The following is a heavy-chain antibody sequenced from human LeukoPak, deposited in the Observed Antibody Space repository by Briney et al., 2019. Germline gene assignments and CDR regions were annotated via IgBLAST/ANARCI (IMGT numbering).Heavy chain of an antibody. D-gene: IGHD3-3*01. J-gene: IGHJ6*03. CDR2: IYTSGST. V-gene: IGHV4-4*07. CDR3: ARGSPWYYDFWSGYRPDYMDV. CDR1: GGSINSYY. Sequence: PSETLSLTCTVSGGSINSYYWSWIRQPAGKGLEWIGRIYTSGSTNYNPSLKSRVTMSVDTSKNQFSLKLSSVTAADTAVYYCARGSPWYYDFWSGYRPDYMDVWGKGTTVTVSS.